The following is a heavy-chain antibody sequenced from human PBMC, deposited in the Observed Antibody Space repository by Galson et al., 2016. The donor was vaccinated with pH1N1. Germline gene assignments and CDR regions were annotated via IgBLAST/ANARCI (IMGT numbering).Heavy chain of an antibody. CDR1: GFTFSSFW. CDR2: ISNDGSTT. CDR3: AGDGSDWYNNIDF. D-gene: IGHD6-13*01. J-gene: IGHJ4*02. V-gene: IGHV3-74*01. Sequence: SLRLSCAASGFTFSSFWMHWVRQVPGKGLVWVSRISNDGSTTYYADAVKGRFTISRDNAKNTLYLQMNSLTVDDTAVYYCAGDGSDWYNNIDFWGQGTLVTVSS.